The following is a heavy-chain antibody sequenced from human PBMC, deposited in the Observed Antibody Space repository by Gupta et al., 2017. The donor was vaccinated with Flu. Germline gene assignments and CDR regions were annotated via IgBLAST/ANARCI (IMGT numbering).Heavy chain of an antibody. V-gene: IGHV4-59*02. CDR1: GVSVSSYY. D-gene: IGHD6-19*01. Sequence: QVQLQESGPGLVKPSETLSLTCTVSGVSVSSYYWTWIRQPPGKGLEWIGYMYYTGHTNYNPSLRSRVTISIDTSKNQFSLRLNSVTAADTAVYYCARYGSSGRRYYYGMDVWGQGTTVTVSS. CDR3: ARYGSSGRRYYYGMDV. CDR2: MYYTGHT. J-gene: IGHJ6*02.